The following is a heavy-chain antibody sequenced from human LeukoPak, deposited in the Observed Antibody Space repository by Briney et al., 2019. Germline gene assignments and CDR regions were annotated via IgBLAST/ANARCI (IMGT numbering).Heavy chain of an antibody. CDR2: INPNSGGT. V-gene: IGHV1-2*02. D-gene: IGHD5-18*01. CDR3: ARGEAYTYGWYQPMFDH. CDR1: GYTFTGYY. J-gene: IGHJ4*02. Sequence: ASVKVSCKASGYTFTGYYMHWVRQAPGQGLEWMGWINPNSGGTNYAQKFQGRVTMTRDTSISTAYMELSRLRSDDTAVYYCARGEAYTYGWYQPMFDHWGQGTLVTVSS.